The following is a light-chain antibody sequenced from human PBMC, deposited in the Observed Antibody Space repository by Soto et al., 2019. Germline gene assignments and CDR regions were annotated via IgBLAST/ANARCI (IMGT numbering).Light chain of an antibody. V-gene: IGLV1-44*01. CDR1: SSNIATNT. Sequence: QSALTQPPSASATPGQRVTISCSGGSSNIATNTVNWYRVLPGTAPKLLIYNNNDRPQGVPDRFSGTKSGTSASLAISGLQSDDDADYYCAAWDDGLNGVVFGGGTQLTVL. CDR2: NNN. CDR3: AAWDDGLNGVV. J-gene: IGLJ2*01.